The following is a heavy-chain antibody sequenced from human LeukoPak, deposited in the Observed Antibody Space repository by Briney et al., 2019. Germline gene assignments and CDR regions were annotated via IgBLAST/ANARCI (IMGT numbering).Heavy chain of an antibody. Sequence: GESLKISCQGSGYKFSSYWIGWVRQMPGKGLEWMAIIYPGDSNTRYSPSFQGQVTISVDKSISTAYLQWSSLKASDTATCYCARHGGYESSGYFNYWGQGTLVTVSS. V-gene: IGHV5-51*01. D-gene: IGHD3-22*01. CDR3: ARHGGYESSGYFNY. J-gene: IGHJ4*02. CDR1: GYKFSSYW. CDR2: IYPGDSNT.